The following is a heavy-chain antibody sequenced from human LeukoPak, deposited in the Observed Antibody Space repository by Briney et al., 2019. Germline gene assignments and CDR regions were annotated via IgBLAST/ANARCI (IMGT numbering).Heavy chain of an antibody. CDR3: ASSEYSSSRREFQH. CDR1: GGSISSGSYY. V-gene: IGHV4-61*02. CDR2: IYTSGST. J-gene: IGHJ1*01. Sequence: SQTLSLTCTVSGGSISSGSYYWSWIRQPAGKGLEWIGRIYTSGSTNYNPSLKSRVTISVDTSKNQFSLKLSSVAAADTAVYYCASSEYSSSRREFQHWGQDTLVTVSS. D-gene: IGHD6-13*01.